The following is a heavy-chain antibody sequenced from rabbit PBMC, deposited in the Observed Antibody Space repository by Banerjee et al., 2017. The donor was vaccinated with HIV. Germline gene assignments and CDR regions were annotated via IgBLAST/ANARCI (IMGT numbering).Heavy chain of an antibody. Sequence: QEQLEESGGDLVQPGGSLTLTCTASGFSLSSYWICWVRQAPGKGLEWIGCINTSSGNTVYATWAKGPFTISKTSSTTVTLQMTGLTAADTATYFCARVWHLWGQGTLVTVS. CDR2: INTSSGNT. V-gene: IGHV1S45*01. J-gene: IGHJ4*01. CDR1: GFSLSSYW. D-gene: IGHD5-1*01. CDR3: ARVWHL.